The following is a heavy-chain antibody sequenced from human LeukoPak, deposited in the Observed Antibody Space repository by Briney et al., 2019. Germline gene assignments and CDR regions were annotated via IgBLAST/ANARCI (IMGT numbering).Heavy chain of an antibody. V-gene: IGHV3-23*01. Sequence: GGSLRLSCVASGFTFSNYAMNWVRQAPGKGLEWVSGVSGGGSSRYYADSVKGRFTISRDNSKNMLYLQMNSLRAEDTAVYYCAKDLYTSRYACCFDYWGQGTLVTVSS. D-gene: IGHD6-13*01. CDR1: GFTFSNYA. CDR3: AKDLYTSRYACCFDY. CDR2: VSGGGSSR. J-gene: IGHJ4*02.